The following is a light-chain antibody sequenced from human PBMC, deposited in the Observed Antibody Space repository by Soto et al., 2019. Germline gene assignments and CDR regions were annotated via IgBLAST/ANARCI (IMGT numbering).Light chain of an antibody. CDR3: QQYNNWGLS. J-gene: IGKJ4*01. Sequence: IVITQSPATLSVSPGEGVTLSCRASENVGTNLAWYQQKPGQAPRLLMYGSSTRATGIPATFSGSGSGTEFTLTISSLQSEESAVYYCQQYNNWGLSFGGGTRVEIK. CDR1: ENVGTN. CDR2: GSS. V-gene: IGKV3D-15*01.